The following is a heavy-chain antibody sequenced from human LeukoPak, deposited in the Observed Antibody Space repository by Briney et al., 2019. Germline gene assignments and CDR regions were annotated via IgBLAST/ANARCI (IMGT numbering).Heavy chain of an antibody. CDR3: ARRSGRFLYYFDY. J-gene: IGHJ4*02. V-gene: IGHV4-59*01. CDR1: GGSISSYY. Sequence: SETLSLTCTVSGGSISSYYWSWIRQPPGKGLEWIGYIYYSGSTNYNPSLKSRVTISVDTSKNQFSLKLSSVAAADTAVYYCARRSGRFLYYFDYWGQGTLVTVSS. D-gene: IGHD3-10*01. CDR2: IYYSGST.